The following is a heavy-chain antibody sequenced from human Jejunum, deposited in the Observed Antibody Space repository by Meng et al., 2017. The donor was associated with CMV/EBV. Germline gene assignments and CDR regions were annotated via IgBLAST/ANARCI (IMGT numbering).Heavy chain of an antibody. CDR2: ISAYNGNT. Sequence: KAPGYTFTSYRISWVRQAPGQGLEWMGWISAYNGNTNYAQKLQGRVTMTTDTSTGTAYMELRSLRSDDTAVYYCARDQRGYSADPDYWGQGTLVTVSS. CDR1: GYTFTSYR. J-gene: IGHJ4*02. D-gene: IGHD5-12*01. CDR3: ARDQRGYSADPDY. V-gene: IGHV1-18*01.